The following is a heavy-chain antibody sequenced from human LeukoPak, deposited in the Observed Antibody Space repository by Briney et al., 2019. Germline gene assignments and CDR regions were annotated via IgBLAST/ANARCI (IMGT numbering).Heavy chain of an antibody. V-gene: IGHV3-7*01. D-gene: IGHD3-3*01. CDR1: GFSFNNYW. CDR3: ARDVPPLRLRGWFDP. Sequence: PGGSLRLSCAASGFSFNNYWMTWVRQAPGKGLEWVANIKQDGSEKYYVDSVKGRFTISRDNAKNSLYLQMNSLRAEDTAVYYCARDVPPLRLRGWFDPWGQGTLVTVSS. CDR2: IKQDGSEK. J-gene: IGHJ5*02.